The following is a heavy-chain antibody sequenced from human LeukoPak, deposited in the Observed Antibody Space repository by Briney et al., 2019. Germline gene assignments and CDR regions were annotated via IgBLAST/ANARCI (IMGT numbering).Heavy chain of an antibody. CDR2: ISYDGSNK. J-gene: IGHJ4*02. D-gene: IGHD2-21*02. V-gene: IGHV3-30-3*01. CDR1: GFTFSSYA. CDR3: ASAPGVVTPKFDF. Sequence: GRSLRLSCAASGFTFSSYAMHWVRQAPGKGLEWVAVISYDGSNKYYADSVKGRFTISRDNSKNTLYLQMNSLRAEDTAVYYCASAPGVVTPKFDFRGPGTLVTVSS.